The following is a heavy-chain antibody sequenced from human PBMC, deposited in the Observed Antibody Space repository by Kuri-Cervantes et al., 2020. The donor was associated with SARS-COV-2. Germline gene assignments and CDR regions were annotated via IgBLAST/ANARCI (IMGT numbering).Heavy chain of an antibody. CDR2: ISSSGSTI. J-gene: IGHJ4*02. V-gene: IGHV3-48*04. D-gene: IGHD2-15*01. CDR3: ARSGGSGPSRHPLPPIALDY. CDR1: GFTFSSYS. Sequence: GESLKISCAASGFTFSSYSMNWVRQAPGKGLEWVSYISSSGSTICYADSVKGRFTISRDNAKNSLYLQMNSLRAEDTAVYYCARSGGSGPSRHPLPPIALDYWGQGTLVTVSS.